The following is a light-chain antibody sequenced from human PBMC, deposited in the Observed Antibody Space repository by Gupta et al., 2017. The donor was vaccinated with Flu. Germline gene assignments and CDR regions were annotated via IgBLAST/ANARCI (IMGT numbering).Light chain of an antibody. J-gene: IGKJ4*01. CDR2: AAS. V-gene: IGKV1-9*01. CDR1: QGIGGS. CDR3: QQLNRYPLT. Sequence: IQLTQSPSFLSASVGDRVSITCRASQGIGGSLAWYQQKPGKAPDLLIYAASTLQSGVPSRFSGRESGTEFTLTISNLQPEDFATYYCQQLNRYPLTFGGGTKVEIK.